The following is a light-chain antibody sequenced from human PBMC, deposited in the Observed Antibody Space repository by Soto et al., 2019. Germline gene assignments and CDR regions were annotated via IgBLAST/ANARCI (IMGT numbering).Light chain of an antibody. Sequence: DIQMTQSPSSVSASVGDRVTITCRASQGFSRWLAWYQQKPGKAPKLLIYASSTLYSGVPSRFSGRGFGTDFNLTLSGLQPEDFATYYCQQADSFPLTFGHGTKVDFK. J-gene: IGKJ3*01. V-gene: IGKV1-12*01. CDR1: QGFSRW. CDR2: ASS. CDR3: QQADSFPLT.